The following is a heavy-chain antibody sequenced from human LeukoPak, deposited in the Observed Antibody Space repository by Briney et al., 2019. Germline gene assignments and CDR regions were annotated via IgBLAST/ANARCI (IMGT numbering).Heavy chain of an antibody. CDR3: AKEHGSGSYFDY. Sequence: PGGSLRLSCAASGLTFSSYGMHWVRQAPGKGLEWVAFIRYDGSNKYYADSVKGRFTISRDNSKNTLYLQMNSLRAEDTAVYYCAKEHGSGSYFDYWGQGTLVTVSS. J-gene: IGHJ4*02. D-gene: IGHD3-10*01. V-gene: IGHV3-30*02. CDR2: IRYDGSNK. CDR1: GLTFSSYG.